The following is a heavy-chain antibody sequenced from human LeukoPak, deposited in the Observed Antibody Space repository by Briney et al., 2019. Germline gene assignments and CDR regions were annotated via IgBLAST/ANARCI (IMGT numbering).Heavy chain of an antibody. D-gene: IGHD3-22*01. CDR3: ARDLPWVGDSGYSGWSQH. CDR2: INPNSGST. V-gene: IGHV1-2*02. CDR1: GYTFTGYY. J-gene: IGHJ1*01. Sequence: ASVKVSCKASGYTFTGYYMRWVRQAPGQGGEWMGWINPNSGSTNYAQKFQGTVTMTRETSISTAYMELSRLRSDDTAVYYCARDLPWVGDSGYSGWSQHWGQGTLVTVSS.